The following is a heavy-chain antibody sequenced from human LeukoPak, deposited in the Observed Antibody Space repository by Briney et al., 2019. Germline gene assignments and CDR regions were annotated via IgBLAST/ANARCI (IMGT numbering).Heavy chain of an antibody. CDR2: INPSGGST. J-gene: IGHJ4*02. D-gene: IGHD2-15*01. CDR3: ATDTGYGSRYY. Sequence: ASVKVSCKASGYTFTSYYMHWVRQAPGQGLEWMGIINPSGGSTSYAQKFQGRVTMTRDTSTSTVYMELSSLKASDTAMYYCATDTGYGSRYYWGQGTLVTVSS. CDR1: GYTFTSYY. V-gene: IGHV1-46*01.